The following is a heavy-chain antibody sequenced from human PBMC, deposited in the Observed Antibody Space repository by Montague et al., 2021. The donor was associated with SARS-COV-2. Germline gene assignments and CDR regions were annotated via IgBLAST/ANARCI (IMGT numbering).Heavy chain of an antibody. J-gene: IGHJ6*02. D-gene: IGHD2-2*01. CDR2: INHSGST. CDR3: TREGYQVLWSDYYYYGMDV. CDR1: GGSFSGYY. V-gene: IGHV4-34*01. Sequence: SETLSLPCAVYGGSFSGYYWSWIHQPPGKGLEWIGEINHSGSTNYNPSLKSRVTISVDTSKNQFSLKLSSVTAADTAVYYCTREGYQVLWSDYYYYGMDVWGQGTTVTVS.